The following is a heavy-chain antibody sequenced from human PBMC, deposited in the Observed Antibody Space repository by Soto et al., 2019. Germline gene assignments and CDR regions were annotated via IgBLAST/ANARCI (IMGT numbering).Heavy chain of an antibody. CDR1: GGTFSSYA. Sequence: SVKVSCKASGGTFSSYAISWVRQAPGQGLEWMGGIIPIFGTANYAQKFQGRVTITADEPTSTAYMELSSLRSEDTAVYYCARGWVRALGYAFDIWGQGTMVTVSS. J-gene: IGHJ3*02. V-gene: IGHV1-69*13. CDR2: IIPIFGTA. CDR3: ARGWVRALGYAFDI. D-gene: IGHD3-10*01.